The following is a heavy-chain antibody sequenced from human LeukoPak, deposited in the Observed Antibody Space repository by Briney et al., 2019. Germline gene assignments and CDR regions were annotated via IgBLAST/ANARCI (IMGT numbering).Heavy chain of an antibody. J-gene: IGHJ4*02. Sequence: GSSVKVSCKASGGTFSSYAISWVRQAPGQGLEWMGWISAYNGNTNYAQKLQGRVTMTTDTSTSTAYMELRSLRSDDTAVYYCARDSAVTTFPGDYWGQGTLVTVSS. D-gene: IGHD4-17*01. CDR2: ISAYNGNT. V-gene: IGHV1-18*01. CDR1: GGTFSSYA. CDR3: ARDSAVTTFPGDY.